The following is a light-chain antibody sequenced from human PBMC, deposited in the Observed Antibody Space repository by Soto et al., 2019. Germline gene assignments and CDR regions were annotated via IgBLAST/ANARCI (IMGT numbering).Light chain of an antibody. V-gene: IGKV1-39*01. Sequence: QMAHSPSSLYASVGDRVTITCRASQSVSRHLNWYQQKPGKAPKLLIYAASSLQSGVPSRFSGSGSGTDFTLTISSLQPEDFATYYCQQTYSTPLSFGGGTKVDIK. CDR3: QQTYSTPLS. CDR1: QSVSRH. CDR2: AAS. J-gene: IGKJ4*01.